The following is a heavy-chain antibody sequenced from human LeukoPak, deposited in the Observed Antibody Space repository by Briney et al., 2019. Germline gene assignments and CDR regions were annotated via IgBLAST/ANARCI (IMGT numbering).Heavy chain of an antibody. CDR3: ASLAPYLDY. Sequence: SETLSLTCTVSGGSISSSSYYWGWIRQPPGKGLEWIGNIYYSGSTYYNPSLKSRVTISVDTSKNQFSLKLSSVTAADTAVYYCASLAPYLDYWGQGTLVTVSS. CDR1: GGSISSSSYY. CDR2: IYYSGST. J-gene: IGHJ4*02. V-gene: IGHV4-39*01. D-gene: IGHD2-21*01.